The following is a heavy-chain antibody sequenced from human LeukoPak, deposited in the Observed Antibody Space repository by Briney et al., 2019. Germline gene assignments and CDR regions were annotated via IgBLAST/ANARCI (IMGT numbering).Heavy chain of an antibody. V-gene: IGHV4-59*01. CDR2: IYYRGSA. CDR1: GGSISGYY. CDR3: YPLLHHDF. J-gene: IGHJ4*02. Sequence: SETLSLTCTVSGGSISGYYWSWIRQPPGKGLEWMGYIYYRGSANYNPSLKRRVSISVDTSKDQISLRLASVTAGDTDSSGWYPLLHHDFRGKGTLVTVS. D-gene: IGHD6-19*01.